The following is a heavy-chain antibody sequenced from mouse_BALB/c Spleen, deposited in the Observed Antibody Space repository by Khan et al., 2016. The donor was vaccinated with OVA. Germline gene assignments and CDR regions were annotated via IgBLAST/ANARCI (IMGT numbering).Heavy chain of an antibody. CDR2: IDPYDSET. J-gene: IGHJ3*01. V-gene: IGHV1-69*02. CDR3: TRNPFAY. CDR1: GYTFTSYW. Sequence: QVQLQQSGAELVRPGASVKLSCEASGYTFTSYWMNWVKQSPEQGLEWIGRIDPYDSETYYTQNFKDKDILTVDKSYSTDYMQLSSLTSEDSAVYYCTRNPFAYWGQGTLVTVSA.